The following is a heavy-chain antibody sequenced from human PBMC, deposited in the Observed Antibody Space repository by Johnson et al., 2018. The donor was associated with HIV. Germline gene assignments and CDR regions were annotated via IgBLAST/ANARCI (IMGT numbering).Heavy chain of an antibody. Sequence: QVQLVESGGGVVRPGGSLRLSCVASGFTFSSYGMHWVRQAPGKGLEWVAVIWYDGSNKYYADSVKGRFTISRDNSKNTLYLQMNSLRAEDTAVYFCAKDRTSWGFDAFDLWGQGTMVTVSS. CDR2: IWYDGSNK. CDR1: GFTFSSYG. V-gene: IGHV3-33*06. D-gene: IGHD3-16*01. CDR3: AKDRTSWGFDAFDL. J-gene: IGHJ3*01.